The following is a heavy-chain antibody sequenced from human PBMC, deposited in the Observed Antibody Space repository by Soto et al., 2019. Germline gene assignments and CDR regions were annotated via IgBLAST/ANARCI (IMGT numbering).Heavy chain of an antibody. V-gene: IGHV4-34*01. CDR2: INHSGST. J-gene: IGHJ6*03. D-gene: IGHD2-8*01. Sequence: QVQLQQWGAGLLKPSETLSLTCAVYGGSFSGYYWSWIRQPPGKGLEWIGEINHSGSTNYNPSLKSRATISVDTSKNQFSLKLSSVTAADTAVYYCARGPRVYAIRVNYYYYYYMDVWGKGTTVTVSS. CDR1: GGSFSGYY. CDR3: ARGPRVYAIRVNYYYYYYMDV.